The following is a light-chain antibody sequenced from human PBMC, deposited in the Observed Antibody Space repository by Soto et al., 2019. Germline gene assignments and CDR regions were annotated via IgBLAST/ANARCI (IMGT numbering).Light chain of an antibody. CDR1: QSVSSY. V-gene: IGKV3-11*01. Sequence: EIVLTLSQATLSLTPVDSTTLSCRASQSVSSYLAWYQQKPGQAPRLLIYDASNRATGIPARFSGSGSGTDFTLTISSLEPEDFAVYYCQQRSNFLTFGGGT. CDR3: QQRSNFLT. CDR2: DAS. J-gene: IGKJ4*01.